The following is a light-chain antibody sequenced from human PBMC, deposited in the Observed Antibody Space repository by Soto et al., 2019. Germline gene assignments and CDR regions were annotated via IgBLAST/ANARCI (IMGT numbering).Light chain of an antibody. CDR2: KAS. J-gene: IGKJ1*01. CDR3: QQYNSYSRT. Sequence: DIQLTQSPSFLSASVGDRVTITCRASQGFSSYLAWYQQKPGKAPKLLIYKASSLESGVPSRFSGSGSGTEFTLTISSLQPDDFATYYCQQYNSYSRTFGQGTKVDIK. CDR1: QGFSSY. V-gene: IGKV1-5*03.